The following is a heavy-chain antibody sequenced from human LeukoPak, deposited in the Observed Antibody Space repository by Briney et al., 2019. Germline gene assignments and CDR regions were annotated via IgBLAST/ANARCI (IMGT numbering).Heavy chain of an antibody. CDR3: ATKQWLAPPPDS. CDR1: GFTFSSYW. Sequence: PGGSLRLSCAASGFTFSSYWMHWVRQAPGKGLVYVSRINSDGTSTSYADSVKGRFTVSRDNADNTMFLQMNSVRDEDTAVYYCATKQWLAPPPDSWGQGTPVTVSS. J-gene: IGHJ4*02. D-gene: IGHD6-19*01. CDR2: INSDGTST. V-gene: IGHV3-74*01.